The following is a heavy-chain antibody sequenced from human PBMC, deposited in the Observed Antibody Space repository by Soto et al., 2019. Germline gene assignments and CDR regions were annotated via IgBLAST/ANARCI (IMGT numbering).Heavy chain of an antibody. CDR1: GFTFTSSA. J-gene: IGHJ6*02. Sequence: SVKVTCKASGFTFTSSAVQWVRQARGQRLEWIGWIVVGSGNTNYAQKFQERVTITRDMSTSTAYMELSSLRPEDTAVYYCAASARDYYYYGMDVWGQGTTVTVSS. CDR2: IVVGSGNT. D-gene: IGHD3-3*01. V-gene: IGHV1-58*01. CDR3: AASARDYYYYGMDV.